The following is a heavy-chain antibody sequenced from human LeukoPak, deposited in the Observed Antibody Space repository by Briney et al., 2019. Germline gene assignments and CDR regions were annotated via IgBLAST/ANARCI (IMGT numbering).Heavy chain of an antibody. CDR3: ARDVSWNIDY. D-gene: IGHD1/OR15-1a*01. CDR1: GFTFSDYG. V-gene: IGHV3-33*01. Sequence: PGGSLRLSCAASGFTFSDYGMHWVRLAPGKGLEWVAVVYSDGSKMYYADSVKGRFTISRDNSRNTVSLQMNSLRAEDTAVYYCARDVSWNIDYWGQGTLVTVSS. J-gene: IGHJ4*02. CDR2: VYSDGSKM.